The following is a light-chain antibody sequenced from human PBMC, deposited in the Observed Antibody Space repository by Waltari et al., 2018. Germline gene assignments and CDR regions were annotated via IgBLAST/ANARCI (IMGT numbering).Light chain of an antibody. CDR2: GGS. Sequence: ELVLTQSPGTLSLSPGERATLSSRASQSLSSSYLAWYQQKPGQAPRLLIYGGSNRATGIPDRFSGSASGADFTLTINRLETEDSAVYYCQQYGLSIFTFGPGTKVDIK. J-gene: IGKJ3*01. CDR1: QSLSSSY. CDR3: QQYGLSIFT. V-gene: IGKV3-20*01.